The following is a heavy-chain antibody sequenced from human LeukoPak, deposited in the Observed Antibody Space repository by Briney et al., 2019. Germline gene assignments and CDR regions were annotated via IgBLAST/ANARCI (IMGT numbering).Heavy chain of an antibody. V-gene: IGHV3-7*01. CDR3: ARPLYTSGWTIDY. J-gene: IGHJ4*02. Sequence: GGSLRLSCATSGFTFSTYWMPWVRQAPGKGLDWVANIRGDGGEIYHAGSGEGRFTISRDKAKNLLYLQMNSLRAEDTAVYSCARPLYTSGWTIDYWGQGTLVTVSS. CDR1: GFTFSTYW. CDR2: IRGDGGEI. D-gene: IGHD6-19*01.